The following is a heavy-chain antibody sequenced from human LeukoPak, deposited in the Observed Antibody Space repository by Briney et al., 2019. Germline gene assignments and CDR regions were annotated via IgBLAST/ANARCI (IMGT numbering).Heavy chain of an antibody. CDR3: AKASLSILAARPGWIDY. Sequence: ASVKVSCKASGYTFTSYYMHWVRQAPGQGLEWMGIINPSGGSTSYAQKFQGRVTMTTDTSTSTAYMDLRSLRSDDTAVYYCAKASLSILAARPGWIDYWGQGTLVTVSS. D-gene: IGHD6-6*01. V-gene: IGHV1-46*01. J-gene: IGHJ4*02. CDR2: INPSGGST. CDR1: GYTFTSYY.